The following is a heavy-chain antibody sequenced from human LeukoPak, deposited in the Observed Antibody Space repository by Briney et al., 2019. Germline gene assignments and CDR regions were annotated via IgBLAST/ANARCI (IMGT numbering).Heavy chain of an antibody. CDR3: ARGRVGTSDY. Sequence: ASVKVSCTASGYPFTTSNIHWGRQGPGQGLEWMGIINPSGGGTNYAQRFQGRDSMTRDTSTSTVYMELSSLRSEDTAVYFCARGRVGTSDYWGQGTLVTVSS. D-gene: IGHD1-7*01. CDR1: GYPFTTSN. CDR2: INPSGGGT. V-gene: IGHV1-46*01. J-gene: IGHJ4*02.